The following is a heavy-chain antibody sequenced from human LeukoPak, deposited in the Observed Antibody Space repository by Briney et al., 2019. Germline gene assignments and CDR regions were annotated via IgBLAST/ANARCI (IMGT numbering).Heavy chain of an antibody. CDR1: GGTFSSYA. D-gene: IGHD3-10*01. Sequence: GASVKVSCKASGGTFSSYAISWVRQAPGQGLEWMGGIIPIFGTANYAQKFQGRVTITADESTSTAYMELSSLRSEDTAVYYCARVGSGGSGSSSVYYYYYMDVWGKGTTVTISS. V-gene: IGHV1-69*13. CDR3: ARVGSGGSGSSSVYYYYYMDV. J-gene: IGHJ6*03. CDR2: IIPIFGTA.